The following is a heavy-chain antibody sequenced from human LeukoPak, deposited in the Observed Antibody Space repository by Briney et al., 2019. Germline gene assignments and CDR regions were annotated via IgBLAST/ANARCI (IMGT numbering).Heavy chain of an antibody. CDR3: ARGGFDSSGWYPIDY. V-gene: IGHV1-3*02. J-gene: IGHJ4*02. D-gene: IGHD6-19*01. CDR1: GYTFTNYA. Sequence: ASVKVPCKASGYTFTNYAIHWVRQAPGQRLEWMGWNNAGNGITKYSQEFQGRVTISRDTSATTAYMELSTLRSEDMAVYYCARGGFDSSGWYPIDYWGQGTLVTVSS. CDR2: NNAGNGIT.